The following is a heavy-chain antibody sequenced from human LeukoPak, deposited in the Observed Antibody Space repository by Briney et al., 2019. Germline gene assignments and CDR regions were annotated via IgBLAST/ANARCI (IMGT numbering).Heavy chain of an antibody. CDR3: ARARDIAASGNNWFDP. J-gene: IGHJ5*02. Sequence: ASVKVSCKASGYSFTDYYMHWVRQAPGQGLEWMGWINPNSGATDYAQKFQGRVTMTRDTSISMAYMELNSLRSDDTAVYYCARARDIAASGNNWFDPWGQGTLVTVSS. CDR2: INPNSGAT. CDR1: GYSFTDYY. V-gene: IGHV1-2*02. D-gene: IGHD6-13*01.